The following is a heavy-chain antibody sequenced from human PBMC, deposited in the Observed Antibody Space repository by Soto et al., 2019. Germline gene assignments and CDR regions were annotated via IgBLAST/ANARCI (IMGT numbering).Heavy chain of an antibody. D-gene: IGHD6-13*01. CDR2: ISYDGSNK. V-gene: IGHV3-30-3*01. CDR1: GFTFSSYA. J-gene: IGHJ6*02. CDR3: ARVPIAAAEGSYYYYGMDD. Sequence: FLRLSCAASGFTFSSYAMHWVRQAPGEGLEGVAVISYDGSNKYYAGSVTGRFTISRDNSKNTLYLHMNSLRAEDTAVYYCARVPIAAAEGSYYYYGMDDWGQGTTVTVSS.